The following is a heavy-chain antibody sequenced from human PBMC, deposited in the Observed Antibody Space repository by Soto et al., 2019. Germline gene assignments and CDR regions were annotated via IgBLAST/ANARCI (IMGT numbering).Heavy chain of an antibody. D-gene: IGHD1-1*01. CDR3: ARVAWNDEAIGAFDI. CDR1: GFTFSSYG. Sequence: QVQLVESGGGVVQPGRSLRLSCAASGFTFSSYGMHWVRQAPGKGLEWVAVIWYDGSNKYYADSVKGRFTITRDNSKNTLYLQMNSLRAKETAVYYCARVAWNDEAIGAFDIWGQGTMVTVSS. CDR2: IWYDGSNK. J-gene: IGHJ3*02. V-gene: IGHV3-33*01.